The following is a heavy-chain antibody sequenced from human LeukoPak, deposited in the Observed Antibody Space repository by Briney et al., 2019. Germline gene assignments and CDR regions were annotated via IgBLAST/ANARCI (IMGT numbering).Heavy chain of an antibody. D-gene: IGHD1-26*01. J-gene: IGHJ4*02. CDR3: ARAGRRTGGSYYLGYFDS. CDR2: ISSSGSTL. V-gene: IGHV3-48*03. CDR1: GFTFSSYE. Sequence: GGSLRLSCASSGFTFSSYEMNWVRQAPGKGLEWVSYISSSGSTLYYADSVKGRFTISRDNAKNSLYLQMNSLRAENTAVYYCARAGRRTGGSYYLGYFDSWGQGTLVTVSS.